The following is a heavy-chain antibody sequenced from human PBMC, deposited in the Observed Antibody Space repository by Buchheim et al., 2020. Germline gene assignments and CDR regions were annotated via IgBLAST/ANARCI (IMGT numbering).Heavy chain of an antibody. CDR1: GFTFSSYA. Sequence: QVQLVESGGGVVQPGRSLRLSCAASGFTFSSYAMHWVRQAPGKGLEWVAVISYDGSNKYYADSVKGRVTISRDNSKNTLYLQMNSLRAEDTAVYYCARDTGSGSYYTHPDYWGQGTL. V-gene: IGHV3-30-3*01. D-gene: IGHD1-26*01. CDR3: ARDTGSGSYYTHPDY. J-gene: IGHJ4*02. CDR2: ISYDGSNK.